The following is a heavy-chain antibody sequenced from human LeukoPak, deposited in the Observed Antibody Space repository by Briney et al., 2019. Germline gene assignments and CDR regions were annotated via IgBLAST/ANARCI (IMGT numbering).Heavy chain of an antibody. CDR2: IYYSGSA. J-gene: IGHJ5*02. Sequence: PSQTLSLTCAVSGDSFSTSAYSWTWIRQPPGNGLEWIGYIYYSGSAYYNPSLKSRVTMSVDTSKNQFSLKLSSVTAADTAVYYCARGLTGYPLNPWGQGTLVTVSS. CDR1: GDSFSTSAYS. D-gene: IGHD3-9*01. CDR3: ARGLTGYPLNP. V-gene: IGHV4-30-4*07.